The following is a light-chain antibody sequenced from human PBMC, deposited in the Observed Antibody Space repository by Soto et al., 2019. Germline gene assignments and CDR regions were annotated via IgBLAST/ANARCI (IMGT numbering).Light chain of an antibody. V-gene: IGKV3-20*01. CDR1: QSISNKY. Sequence: ERVLTQAPGTLSLSPGERATLSCRASQSISNKYLAWYQQEPGQAPRLLIHGVSIRATGIPDRFSGSGSGTDFALTISRLEPEDFAVYYCQLYSASPWTFGQGTKVDIK. J-gene: IGKJ1*01. CDR2: GVS. CDR3: QLYSASPWT.